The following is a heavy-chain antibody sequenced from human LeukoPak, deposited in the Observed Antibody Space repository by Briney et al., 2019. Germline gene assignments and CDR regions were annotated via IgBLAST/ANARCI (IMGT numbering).Heavy chain of an antibody. CDR2: IYYSGST. V-gene: IGHV4-59*11. CDR1: GGSISSHY. D-gene: IGHD6-13*01. CDR3: ARGGIAAARTKGWFDP. J-gene: IGHJ5*02. Sequence: SETLSLTCTVSGGSISSHYWSWIRQPPGKGLEWIGYIYYSGSTNYNPSLKSRVTISVDTSKNQFSLKLSSVTAADTAVYYCARGGIAAARTKGWFDPWGQGTLVTVSS.